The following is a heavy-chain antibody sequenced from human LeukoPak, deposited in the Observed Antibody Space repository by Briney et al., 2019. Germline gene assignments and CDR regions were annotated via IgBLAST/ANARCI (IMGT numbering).Heavy chain of an antibody. CDR2: ISSSRSYI. D-gene: IGHD2/OR15-2a*01. CDR1: GFTFSSYS. Sequence: GGSLRLSCAASGFTFSSYSMNWVRQAPGKGLECVSSISSSRSYIYYADSVKGRFTISRDNAKNSLYLQMNSLRAEDTAVYYCARARGRTTRHWGQGTLVTVSS. V-gene: IGHV3-21*01. CDR3: ARARGRTTRH. J-gene: IGHJ4*02.